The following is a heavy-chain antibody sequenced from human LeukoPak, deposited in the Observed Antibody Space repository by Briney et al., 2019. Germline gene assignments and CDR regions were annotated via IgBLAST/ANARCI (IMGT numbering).Heavy chain of an antibody. J-gene: IGHJ6*02. CDR3: ARGGSGHDFSPNYYYGMDV. CDR1: GFTFSSYA. D-gene: IGHD5-12*01. V-gene: IGHV3-30*14. Sequence: PGGSLRLSCAASGFTFSSYAMHWVRQAPGKGLEWVAVISYDGSNKYYADSVKGRFTISRDNSKNTLYLQMGSLRAEDSAVYYCARGGSGHDFSPNYYYGMDVWGQGTTVTVSS. CDR2: ISYDGSNK.